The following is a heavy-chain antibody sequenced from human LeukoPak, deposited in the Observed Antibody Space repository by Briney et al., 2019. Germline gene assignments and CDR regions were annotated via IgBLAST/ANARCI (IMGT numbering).Heavy chain of an antibody. CDR2: IKQDGSEK. D-gene: IGHD3-10*01. V-gene: IGHV3-7*01. CDR1: GFTFSSHW. CDR3: ARDGRGYYGSGT. J-gene: IGHJ4*02. Sequence: PGGSLRLSCAASGFTFSSHWMSWVRQAPGKGLEWVANIKQDGSEKYYVDSVKGRFTISRDNAKNSLYLQMNSLRAEDTAVYYCARDGRGYYGSGTWGQGTLVTVSS.